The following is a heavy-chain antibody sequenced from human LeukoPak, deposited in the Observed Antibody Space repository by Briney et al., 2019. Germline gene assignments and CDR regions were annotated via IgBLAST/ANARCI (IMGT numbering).Heavy chain of an antibody. CDR1: GGTFSSYA. Sequence: GASVKVSCKASGGTFSSYAISWVRQAPGQGLEWMGGIIPIFGTANYAQKFQGRVTITADKSTSTAYMELSSLRSEDTAVYYCASGYSSVWYAFDIWGQGTMVTVSS. CDR3: ASGYSSVWYAFDI. V-gene: IGHV1-69*06. D-gene: IGHD6-19*01. CDR2: IIPIFGTA. J-gene: IGHJ3*02.